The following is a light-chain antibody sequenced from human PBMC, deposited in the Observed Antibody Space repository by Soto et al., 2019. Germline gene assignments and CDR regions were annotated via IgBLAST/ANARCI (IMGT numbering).Light chain of an antibody. CDR2: DAS. CDR3: QQENRYSA. J-gene: IGKJ1*01. CDR1: QSISSW. Sequence: GDRVTITCRASQSISSWLAWYQQKPGKAPKLLIYDASSLESGVPSRFSGSGSGTEFTLTISSLQPDDFATYYCQQENRYSAFGQGTKVEIK. V-gene: IGKV1-5*01.